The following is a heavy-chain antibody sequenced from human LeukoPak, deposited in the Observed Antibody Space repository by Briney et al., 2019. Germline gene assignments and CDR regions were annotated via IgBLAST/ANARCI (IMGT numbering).Heavy chain of an antibody. CDR3: ATPRRGYCTNGVCYPNPAFDY. J-gene: IGHJ4*02. V-gene: IGHV3-23*01. CDR2: ISGSGGNT. Sequence: GGSLRLSCAASGFTFSSYAMSWVRQAPGKGLEWVSAISGSGGNTFHADSVKGRFTISRDNSKNTLYLQMNSLRAEDTAVYYCATPRRGYCTNGVCYPNPAFDYWGQGTLVTVSS. CDR1: GFTFSSYA. D-gene: IGHD2-8*01.